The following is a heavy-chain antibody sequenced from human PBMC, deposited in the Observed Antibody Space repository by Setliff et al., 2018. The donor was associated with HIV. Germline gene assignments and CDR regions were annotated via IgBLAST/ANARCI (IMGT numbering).Heavy chain of an antibody. Sequence: PSETLSLTCTVSGGSISSGEYYWSWIRQPPGKGLEWLGYISSSGGTDYNPSLNSRLTISLDTSKNHFSLKLSSVTAADTAVYYCARDAGSIAVAETGYHVWGQGTTVTVSS. D-gene: IGHD6-19*01. J-gene: IGHJ6*02. CDR3: ARDAGSIAVAETGYHV. V-gene: IGHV4-30-4*08. CDR1: GGSISSGEYY. CDR2: ISSSGGT.